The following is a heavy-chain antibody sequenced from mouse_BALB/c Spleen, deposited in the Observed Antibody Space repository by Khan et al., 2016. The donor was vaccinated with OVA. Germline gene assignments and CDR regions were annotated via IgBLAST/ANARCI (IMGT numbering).Heavy chain of an antibody. CDR3: GGGASDGYLDV. Sequence: QMQLVQSGPELKKPGETVKISCKASGYTFTNYGMNWVKQAPGKGLKWMGWINTYTGEPTYTDDFKGRFAFSLETSASTAYLQINNLNNEDMATYFGGGGASDGYLDVWGAGTTVTVSS. CDR2: INTYTGEP. CDR1: GYTFTNYG. V-gene: IGHV9-1*02. J-gene: IGHJ1*01.